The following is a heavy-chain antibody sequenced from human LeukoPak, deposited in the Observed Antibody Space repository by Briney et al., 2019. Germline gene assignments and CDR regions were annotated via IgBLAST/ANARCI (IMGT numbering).Heavy chain of an antibody. CDR3: AKFPNYRTPAWMSDY. Sequence: GGSLRLSCAASGFTFSSYGMHWVRQAPGKGLEWVAVISYDGSNKYYADSVKGRFTISRDNSKNTLYLQMNSLRAEDTAVYYCAKFPNYRTPAWMSDYSGQGTLVTVSS. J-gene: IGHJ4*02. CDR2: ISYDGSNK. CDR1: GFTFSSYG. V-gene: IGHV3-30*18. D-gene: IGHD4/OR15-4a*01.